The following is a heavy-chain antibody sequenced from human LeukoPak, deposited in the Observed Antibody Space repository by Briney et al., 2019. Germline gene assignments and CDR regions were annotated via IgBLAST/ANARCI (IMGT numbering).Heavy chain of an antibody. CDR1: GFTFSGYD. CDR3: ASTLYYGSGPYFQH. J-gene: IGHJ1*01. V-gene: IGHV3-13*01. CDR2: IGIGGDT. Sequence: GGSLRLSCAASGFTFSGYDMHWVRQTTGKGLEWFSSIGIGGDTYYPGSVKGRFTVSRENAKNSFYLQMNSLRVGDTAVYYCASTLYYGSGPYFQHWGQGTLVTVSS. D-gene: IGHD3-10*01.